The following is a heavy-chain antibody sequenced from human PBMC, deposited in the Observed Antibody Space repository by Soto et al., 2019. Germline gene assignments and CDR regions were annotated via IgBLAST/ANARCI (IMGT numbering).Heavy chain of an antibody. V-gene: IGHV1-46*01. D-gene: IGHD2-15*01. CDR1: GYTVTRFY. J-gene: IGHJ4*02. Sequence: QVQLVQSGAEVRKPGASVKVSCKASGYTVTRFYLHWVRQAPGLVLEGMGLINPSGGRTTYAQKVPRRVTMSRDTSTSTVYMERSSQRAEDTSVYYCAKILSGGSYTDRRCDYWVQGTLVTVSS. CDR2: INPSGGRT. CDR3: AKILSGGSYTDRRCDY.